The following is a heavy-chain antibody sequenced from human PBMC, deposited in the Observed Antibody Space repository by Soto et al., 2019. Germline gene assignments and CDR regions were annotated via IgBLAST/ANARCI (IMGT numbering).Heavy chain of an antibody. CDR3: ATVRRTPPFYYYYGMDV. J-gene: IGHJ6*02. D-gene: IGHD6-6*01. CDR2: IYPGDSDT. V-gene: IGHV5-51*01. Sequence: PGESLKISCKGSGYDFTHYWIAWVRQTPGKGLEWMGVIYPGDSDTKYSPSFQGQVTISADKSIDTAYLQRSSLKASDTAIYYCATVRRTPPFYYYYGMDVRGQGTTVTVSS. CDR1: GYDFTHYW.